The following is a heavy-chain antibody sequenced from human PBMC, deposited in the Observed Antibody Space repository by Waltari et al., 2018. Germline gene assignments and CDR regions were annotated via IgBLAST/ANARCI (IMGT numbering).Heavy chain of an antibody. CDR3: VRGRLTTVVTPWDF. D-gene: IGHD4-17*01. CDR2: ISASGTFV. J-gene: IGHJ1*01. Sequence: EVQLVESGGGLVKPGGSWRLVCRASGVSFSSFGMHWVRPAPGKGLEWVSFISASGTFVYYVDSVKGRFTMSRDNAKNSVYLQLNGLRAEDTGEYYCVRGRLTTVVTPWDFWGQGTQVTVS. V-gene: IGHV3-21*02. CDR1: GVSFSSFG.